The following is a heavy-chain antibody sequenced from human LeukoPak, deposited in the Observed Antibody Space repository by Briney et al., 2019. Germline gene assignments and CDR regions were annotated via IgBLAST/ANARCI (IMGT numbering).Heavy chain of an antibody. V-gene: IGHV3-30-3*01. J-gene: IGHJ4*02. Sequence: GGSLRLSCAASGFTVSSNYMSWVRQAPGKGLEWVAVISYDGSNKYHADSVKGRFTISRDNSKNTLYLQMNSLRAEDTAVYYCAREGYYGSGSYSGFDYWGQGTLVTVSS. D-gene: IGHD3-10*01. CDR3: AREGYYGSGSYSGFDY. CDR2: ISYDGSNK. CDR1: GFTVSSNY.